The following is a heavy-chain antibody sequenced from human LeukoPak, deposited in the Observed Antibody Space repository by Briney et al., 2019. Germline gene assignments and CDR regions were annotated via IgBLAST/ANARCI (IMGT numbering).Heavy chain of an antibody. CDR3: AKGGSSGWYGDY. Sequence: GGSLRLSCAASGFTFSTYGMHWVRQAPGKGLEWVTFIRYDGSDKYYADSVKGRFTISRDNSKNTLYLQMNSLRAEDTAVYYCAKGGSSGWYGDYWGQGTLVTVSS. J-gene: IGHJ4*02. D-gene: IGHD6-19*01. CDR1: GFTFSTYG. V-gene: IGHV3-30*02. CDR2: IRYDGSDK.